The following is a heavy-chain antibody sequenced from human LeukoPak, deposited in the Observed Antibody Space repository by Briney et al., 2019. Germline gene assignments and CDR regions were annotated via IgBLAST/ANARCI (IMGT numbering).Heavy chain of an antibody. CDR3: ARERSEGLSFDY. V-gene: IGHV3-53*01. CDR2: IYSGGST. Sequence: PGGSLRLSCAVSGFSFTNFWMSWVRQAPGKGLEWVSVIYSGGSTYYADTVKGRFTISRDTSKNTLYLQMNSLRAEDTAVYYCARERSEGLSFDYWGQGTLVTVSS. J-gene: IGHJ4*02. CDR1: GFSFTNFW. D-gene: IGHD3-16*01.